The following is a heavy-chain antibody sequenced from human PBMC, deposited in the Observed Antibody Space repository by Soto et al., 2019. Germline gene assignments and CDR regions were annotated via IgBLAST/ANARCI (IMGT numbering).Heavy chain of an antibody. CDR3: ARIVVVPAAVFDY. V-gene: IGHV1-69*02. D-gene: IGHD2-2*01. CDR1: GGTFSSYT. J-gene: IGHJ4*02. Sequence: QVQLVQSGAEVKKPGSSVKVSCKASGGTFSSYTISWVRQAPGQGLEWMGRIIPILGIANYAQKFQGRVTITADKSTSTAYMELSSLRSEDTAVYYCARIVVVPAAVFDYWGQGTLVTVSS. CDR2: IIPILGIA.